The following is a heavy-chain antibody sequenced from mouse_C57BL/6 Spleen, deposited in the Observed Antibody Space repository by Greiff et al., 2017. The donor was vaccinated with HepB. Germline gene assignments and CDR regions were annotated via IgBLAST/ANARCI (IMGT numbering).Heavy chain of an antibody. V-gene: IGHV1-82*01. CDR3: APYDGYYVGFAY. D-gene: IGHD2-3*01. Sequence: VQVVESGPELVKPGASVKISCKASGYAFSSSWMNWVKQRPGKGLEWIGRIYPGDGDTNYNGKFKGKATLTADKSSSTAYMQLSSLTSEDSAVYFCAPYDGYYVGFAYWGQGTLVTVSA. J-gene: IGHJ3*01. CDR1: GYAFSSSW. CDR2: IYPGDGDT.